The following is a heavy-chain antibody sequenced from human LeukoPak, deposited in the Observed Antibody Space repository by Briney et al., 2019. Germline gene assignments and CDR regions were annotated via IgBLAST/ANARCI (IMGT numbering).Heavy chain of an antibody. D-gene: IGHD3-10*01. CDR3: ARRAYGSGQTFDY. V-gene: IGHV4-59*08. J-gene: IGHJ4*02. Sequence: SETLSLTCTVSGGSISSYYWSWIRQPPGKGLEWIGYIYYSGSTNYNPSLKSRVTISVDTSKNQFSLKLSSVTAADTAVYYCARRAYGSGQTFDYWGQGTLVTVSS. CDR2: IYYSGST. CDR1: GGSISSYY.